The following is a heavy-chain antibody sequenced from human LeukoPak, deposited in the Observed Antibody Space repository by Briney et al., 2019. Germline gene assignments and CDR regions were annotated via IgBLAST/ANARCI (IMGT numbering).Heavy chain of an antibody. CDR3: ARGPNHYYYMDF. J-gene: IGHJ6*03. CDR1: GYSFTGYY. V-gene: IGHV1-2*02. Sequence: ASVKVSCKASGYSFTGYYIHWVRQAPGQGLEWMGWINPNGGVTKSAQKFQGRVTMTRDMSINTVYMELSGLTSDDTALYYCARGPNHYYYMDFWGKGTTVTVSS. CDR2: INPNGGVT.